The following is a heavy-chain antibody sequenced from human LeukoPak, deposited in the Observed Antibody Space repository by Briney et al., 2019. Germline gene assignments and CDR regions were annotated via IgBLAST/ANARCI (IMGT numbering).Heavy chain of an antibody. D-gene: IGHD3-9*01. CDR3: ASSPHYDILTGYSSLDY. Sequence: ASVKVSCKASGYTFTSYYMHWVRQAPGQGLEWMGIINPSGGSTSYAQKFRGRVTVTRDTSTSTVYMELSSLRSEDTAVYYCASSPHYDILTGYSSLDYWGQGTLVTVSS. J-gene: IGHJ4*02. CDR2: INPSGGST. CDR1: GYTFTSYY. V-gene: IGHV1-46*01.